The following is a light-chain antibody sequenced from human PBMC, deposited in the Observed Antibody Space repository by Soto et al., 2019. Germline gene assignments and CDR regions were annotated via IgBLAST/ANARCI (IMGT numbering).Light chain of an antibody. CDR1: NSDVGGYNY. Sequence: QSALTQPASASGSPGQSITIPCTGTNSDVGGYNYVSWYQHHPGKAPKLMIYEVFNRPSGVSSRFSGSKSGSTASLTISGLQAEDEADYYCSSYTTTNTLYVFGTGTKLTVL. J-gene: IGLJ1*01. CDR3: SSYTTTNTLYV. CDR2: EVF. V-gene: IGLV2-14*01.